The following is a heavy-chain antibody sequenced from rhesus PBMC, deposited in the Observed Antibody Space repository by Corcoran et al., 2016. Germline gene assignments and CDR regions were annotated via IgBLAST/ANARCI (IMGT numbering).Heavy chain of an antibody. V-gene: IGHV4-169*02. CDR2: IYGSGSST. CDR1: GGSISSSY. CDR3: ARDPYGSSYCDY. J-gene: IGHJ4*01. Sequence: QLQLQESGPGLVKPSETLSVTCAVSGGSISSSYWSWIRQAPGKGLEWIGYIYGSGSSTNYNPSLKSRVTLSVDTSKNQLSLKLSSVTTADTAVYYCARDPYGSSYCDYWGQGVLVTVSS. D-gene: IGHD4-29*01.